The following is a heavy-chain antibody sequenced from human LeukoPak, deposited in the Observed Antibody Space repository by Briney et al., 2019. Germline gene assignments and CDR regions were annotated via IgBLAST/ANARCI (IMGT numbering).Heavy chain of an antibody. CDR3: ASGAPGRDGYNYDFDY. CDR1: GGTFSSYA. CDR2: IIPIFGTA. J-gene: IGHJ4*02. V-gene: IGHV1-69*06. Sequence: SVKVSCKASGGTFSSYAISWVRQAPGQGLEWMGGIIPIFGTANYAQKFQGRVTITADKSTSTAYMELSSLRSEDTAVYYCASGAPGRDGYNYDFDYWGQGTLVTVSS. D-gene: IGHD5-24*01.